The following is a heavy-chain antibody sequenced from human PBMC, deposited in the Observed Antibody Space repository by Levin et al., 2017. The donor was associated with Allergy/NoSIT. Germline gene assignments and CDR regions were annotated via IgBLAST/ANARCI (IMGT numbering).Heavy chain of an antibody. Sequence: PSETLSLTCAVYGGSFSGYYWSWIRQPPGKGLEWIGEINHSGSTNYNPSLKSRVTISVDTSKNQFSLKLSSVTAADTAVYYCARGGAGYSSSYYYYYYGMDVWGQGTTVTVSS. CDR3: ARGGAGYSSSYYYYYYGMDV. J-gene: IGHJ6*02. D-gene: IGHD6-13*01. CDR2: INHSGST. V-gene: IGHV4-34*01. CDR1: GGSFSGYY.